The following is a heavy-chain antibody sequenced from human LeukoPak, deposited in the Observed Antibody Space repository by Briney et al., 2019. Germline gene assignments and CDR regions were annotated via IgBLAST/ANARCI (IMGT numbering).Heavy chain of an antibody. CDR3: TRHYFSD. V-gene: IGHV3-72*01. Sequence: PGGSLRLSCAASEFTISDHYMDCVRQAPGKGLEWIGRTSNKADSYTTYYAASVRGRFSISRDDSQNLLYLQMNSLKAEDTAVYYCTRHYFSDWGQGTLVTVSS. J-gene: IGHJ4*02. D-gene: IGHD2-15*01. CDR1: EFTISDHY. CDR2: TSNKADSYTT.